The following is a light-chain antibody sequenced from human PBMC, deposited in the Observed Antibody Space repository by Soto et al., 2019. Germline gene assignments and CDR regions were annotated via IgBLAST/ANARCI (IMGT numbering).Light chain of an antibody. V-gene: IGKV1-5*01. Sequence: DIQMTQSPSTLSASVGDRVTITCRASQSISSWLAWYQQEPGKAPKLLIYDVSSLEGGVPSRFSGSGSGTEFTLTISSLQPDDFATYYCQQYNSFWTFGQGTKVDIK. CDR1: QSISSW. CDR2: DVS. CDR3: QQYNSFWT. J-gene: IGKJ1*01.